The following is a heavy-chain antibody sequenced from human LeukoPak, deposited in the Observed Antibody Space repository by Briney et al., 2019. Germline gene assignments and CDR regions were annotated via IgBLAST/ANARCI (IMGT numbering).Heavy chain of an antibody. D-gene: IGHD1-14*01. Sequence: SVKVSCKASGDTFSSYAISWVRQAPGQGLEWMGWIIAIIGKTNYAQKFQGRVTITTDESTSTAYMELSSLRSEDTAVYYCAIVVGGATGNNWFDPWGQGTLVTVSS. CDR1: GDTFSSYA. J-gene: IGHJ5*02. CDR2: IIAIIGKT. CDR3: AIVVGGATGNNWFDP. V-gene: IGHV1-69*05.